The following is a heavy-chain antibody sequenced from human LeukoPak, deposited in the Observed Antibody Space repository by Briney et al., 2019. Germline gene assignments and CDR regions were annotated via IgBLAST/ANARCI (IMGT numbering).Heavy chain of an antibody. CDR2: TYYASKWYN. J-gene: IGHJ6*03. CDR1: GDSVSSNSAT. Sequence: SQTLSLTCAISGDSVSSNSATWSWIRQSPSRGLEWLGRTYYASKWYNDYAVSVKSRIAINPDTSKNQFSLQLNSVTPEDTAVYYCARKIVGADYMDVWGKGTTVTVSS. V-gene: IGHV6-1*01. CDR3: ARKIVGADYMDV. D-gene: IGHD1-26*01.